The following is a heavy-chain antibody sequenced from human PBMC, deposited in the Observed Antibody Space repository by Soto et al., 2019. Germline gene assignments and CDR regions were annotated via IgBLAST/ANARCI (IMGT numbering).Heavy chain of an antibody. J-gene: IGHJ4*02. Sequence: PWGSLRLSCEASGFTFIGFDMHFVRQPTGKGLEWVSTIGTAGDTYYAVSVKGRFTISRDNAKNSLSLQMNSLRAGDTAVYFCARGQEVGAHFFDSWGQGTQVTVSS. CDR2: IGTAGDT. D-gene: IGHD2-15*01. CDR3: ARGQEVGAHFFDS. CDR1: GFTFIGFD. V-gene: IGHV3-13*01.